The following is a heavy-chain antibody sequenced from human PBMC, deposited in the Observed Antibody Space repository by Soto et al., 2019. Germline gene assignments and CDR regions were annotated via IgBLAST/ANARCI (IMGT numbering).Heavy chain of an antibody. CDR2: MYFSGST. Sequence: PSETLSLTCTVSGGSVSSGNYYWHWIRQPPGKGLEWIGYMYFSGSTKYNPSLKSRVTISVDMSRNQFSLKLNSVATTDTAVYYCARVWARRAVVDNWGQGTLVTVSS. CDR3: ARVWARRAVVDN. J-gene: IGHJ4*02. CDR1: GGSVSSGNYY. D-gene: IGHD2-21*01. V-gene: IGHV4-61*01.